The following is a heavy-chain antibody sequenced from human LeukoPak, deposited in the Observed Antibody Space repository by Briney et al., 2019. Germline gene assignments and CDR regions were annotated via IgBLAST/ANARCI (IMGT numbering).Heavy chain of an antibody. J-gene: IGHJ5*02. CDR2: IYHSGST. V-gene: IGHV4-38-2*01. CDR1: GYSISSGYY. CDR3: ARVMVVVSAKYNWFDP. Sequence: SETLSLTCAVSGYSISSGYYWGWIRQPPGKGLEWIGSIYHSGSTYYNPSLKSRVTKSVDTSKNQFSLKLSSVTAADTAVYYCARVMVVVSAKYNWFDPWGQGTLVTVSS. D-gene: IGHD2-21*01.